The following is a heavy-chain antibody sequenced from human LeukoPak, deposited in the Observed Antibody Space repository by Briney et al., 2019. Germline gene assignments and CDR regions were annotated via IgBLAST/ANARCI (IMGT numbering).Heavy chain of an antibody. CDR2: ISHSGIT. CDR3: ARGPRWLGTFDY. D-gene: IGHD5-12*01. J-gene: IGHJ4*02. CDR1: GSLSGYY. V-gene: IGHV4-34*01. Sequence: SETLSLTCAGGSLSGYYWSWIRQPPGKGLEWIGEISHSGITNYNPSLKSRVTISVDTSKNQFSLKLRSVTAADTAVYYCARGPRWLGTFDYWGQGTLVTVSS.